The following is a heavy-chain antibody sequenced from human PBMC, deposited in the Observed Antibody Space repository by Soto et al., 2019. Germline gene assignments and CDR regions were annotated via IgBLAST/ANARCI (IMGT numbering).Heavy chain of an antibody. D-gene: IGHD6-13*01. Sequence: SETLSLTCTVSGGSISSNYWTWIRQPPGKGLEWIGYVYDSGSTNYNPSLKSRVTISEDTSKSQFSLKVNSMTAADTAVYYCARYRREAVAGYTLDNWGQGILVTVSS. J-gene: IGHJ4*02. CDR2: VYDSGST. V-gene: IGHV4-59*01. CDR3: ARYRREAVAGYTLDN. CDR1: GGSISSNY.